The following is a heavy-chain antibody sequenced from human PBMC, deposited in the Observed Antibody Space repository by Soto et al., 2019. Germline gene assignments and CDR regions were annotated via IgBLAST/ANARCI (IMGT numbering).Heavy chain of an antibody. Sequence: EVQLVESGGGLVQPGRSLRLSCAASGFTFDDYAMHWVRQAPGKGLEGVSGISWNSGSIGYADSVKGRFTISRDNAKNSLYLQMNSLRAEDTALYYCAKDIGRGSAYYFDYWGQGTLVTVSS. V-gene: IGHV3-9*01. CDR3: AKDIGRGSAYYFDY. J-gene: IGHJ4*02. D-gene: IGHD3-10*01. CDR2: ISWNSGSI. CDR1: GFTFDDYA.